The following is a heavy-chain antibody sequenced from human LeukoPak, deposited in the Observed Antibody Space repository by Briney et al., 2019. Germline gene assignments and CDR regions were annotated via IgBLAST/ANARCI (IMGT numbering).Heavy chain of an antibody. CDR1: GGSFGGYY. V-gene: IGHV4-34*01. CDR2: INHSGST. Sequence: SETLSLTCAVYGGSFGGYYWSWIRQPPGKGLEWIGEINHSGSTNYNPSLKSRVTISVDTSKNQFSLKLSSVTAADTAVYYCARHRKRGYCSGGSCPLDYWGQGTLVTVSS. CDR3: ARHRKRGYCSGGSCPLDY. D-gene: IGHD2-15*01. J-gene: IGHJ4*02.